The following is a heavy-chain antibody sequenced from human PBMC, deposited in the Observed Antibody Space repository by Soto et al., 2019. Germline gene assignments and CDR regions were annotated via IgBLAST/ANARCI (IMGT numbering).Heavy chain of an antibody. D-gene: IGHD6-6*01. J-gene: IGHJ5*02. V-gene: IGHV1-24*01. Sequence: ASVKVSCKVSGYTLTELSMHWVRQAPGKGLEWMGGFDPEDGETIYAQKFQGRVTMTEDTSTDTAYMELSSLRSEDTAVYYCATVRIAARQWRFDPWGQGTLVTVSS. CDR1: GYTLTELS. CDR3: ATVRIAARQWRFDP. CDR2: FDPEDGET.